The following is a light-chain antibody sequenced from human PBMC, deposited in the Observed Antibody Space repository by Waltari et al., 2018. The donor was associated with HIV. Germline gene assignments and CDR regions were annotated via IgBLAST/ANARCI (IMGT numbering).Light chain of an antibody. J-gene: IGLJ1*01. V-gene: IGLV1-40*01. Sequence: QSVLTQPPSVSGAPGQRVTISCTGRNSNIGASSDVHWYQQLPGTAPKLLIYSNTNRPSGVPDRFSCSKSGTSASLAITGLQAEDEADYYGQSYDSSLSCYVFGSGTKVTVL. CDR3: QSYDSSLSCYV. CDR2: SNT. CDR1: NSNIGASSD.